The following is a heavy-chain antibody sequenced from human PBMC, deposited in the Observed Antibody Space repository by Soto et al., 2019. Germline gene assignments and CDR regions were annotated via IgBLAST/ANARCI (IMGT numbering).Heavy chain of an antibody. Sequence: EVQLLESGGGLVQPGGSLRLACAASGFSFNCYSMVWVRQAPGKGLEWVSGITARGGSSCFADSVKGRLTISRDNSKNVLSLEMNKLMDEDMDTYFCAKASIEYRAAVDRWGQGNLVLVSS. J-gene: IGHJ5*02. CDR2: ITARGGSS. V-gene: IGHV3-23*01. D-gene: IGHD3-10*01. CDR3: AKASIEYRAAVDR. CDR1: GFSFNCYS.